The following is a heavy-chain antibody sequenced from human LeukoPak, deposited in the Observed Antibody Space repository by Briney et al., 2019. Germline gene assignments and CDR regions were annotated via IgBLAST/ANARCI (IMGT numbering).Heavy chain of an antibody. V-gene: IGHV4-34*01. Sequence: SETLSLTCAVYGGSFSGYYWSWVRQPPGKGLEWIGEINHSGSTNYNPSLKSRVTISVATSKTPFSLKLSSVTAADTTVYYCARQNFYRYCRSTSCYRPYYYYYMDVWGKGTTVTISS. CDR3: ARQNFYRYCRSTSCYRPYYYYYMDV. CDR1: GGSFSGYY. J-gene: IGHJ6*03. D-gene: IGHD2-2*01. CDR2: INHSGST.